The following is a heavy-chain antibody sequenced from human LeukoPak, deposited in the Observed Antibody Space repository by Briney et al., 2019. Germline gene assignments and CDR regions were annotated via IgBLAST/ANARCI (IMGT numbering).Heavy chain of an antibody. D-gene: IGHD3-10*01. CDR1: GGSISSSSYY. CDR3: ARQNHYYGSGSPEYYFDY. CDR2: IYYSGST. V-gene: IGHV4-61*01. Sequence: PSETLSLTCAVSGGSISSSSYYWSWIRQPPGKGLEWIGYIYYSGSTNYNPSLKSRVTISVDTSKNQFSLKLSSVTAADTAVYYCARQNHYYGSGSPEYYFDYWGQGTLVTVSS. J-gene: IGHJ4*02.